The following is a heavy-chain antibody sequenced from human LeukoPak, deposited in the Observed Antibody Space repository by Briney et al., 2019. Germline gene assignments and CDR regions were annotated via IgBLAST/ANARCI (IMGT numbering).Heavy chain of an antibody. V-gene: IGHV3-30*02. CDR2: IQYDGSRK. J-gene: IGHJ3*01. CDR3: AKDLIL. Sequence: GGSLRLSCATSGFTFSTSDMHWVRQAPGKGLEWVSFIQYDGSRKNYVDSVKGRFTISRDNSKNTPYLQMFSLRPEDTAVYFCAKDLILWGQGTVVTVSS. CDR1: GFTFSTSD.